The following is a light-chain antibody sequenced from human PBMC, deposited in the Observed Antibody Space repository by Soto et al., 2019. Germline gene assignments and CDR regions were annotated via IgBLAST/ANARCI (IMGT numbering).Light chain of an antibody. CDR2: DVS. J-gene: IGLJ3*02. Sequence: QSALTQPRSVSGSPGQSVTISCTGTRSDVGGYAYISWYQQHPGKVPKLIIYDVSKQPSGVPDRFSGSKSGNTASLTISGLQAEDEADYYCCSYAGSYTWVFGGGTKLTVL. CDR3: CSYAGSYTWV. V-gene: IGLV2-11*01. CDR1: RSDVGGYAY.